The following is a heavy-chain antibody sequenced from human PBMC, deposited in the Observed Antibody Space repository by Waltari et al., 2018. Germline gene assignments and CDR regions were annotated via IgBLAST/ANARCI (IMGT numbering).Heavy chain of an antibody. D-gene: IGHD2-8*01. CDR1: GLSFSNSA. Sequence: QAQLVESGGGVVQPGRSLRLSCEASGLSFSNSAMHWVRQAPGKGLEWVAVISYDGGNKYYEDSVKGRFTISRDNSRDTVFLQMSSVRPEDTAVYYCAKGEWFAFDIWGQGTLVTVSS. V-gene: IGHV3-30*18. CDR2: ISYDGGNK. J-gene: IGHJ3*02. CDR3: AKGEWFAFDI.